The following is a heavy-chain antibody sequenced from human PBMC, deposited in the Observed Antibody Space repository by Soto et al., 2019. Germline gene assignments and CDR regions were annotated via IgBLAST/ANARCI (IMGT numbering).Heavy chain of an antibody. CDR1: GYIFTSYG. CDR3: AGVGSHWYYCLDF. V-gene: IGHV1-18*01. Sequence: QVQLVQSGAEVKKPGASVKVSCKSSGYIFTSYGISWVRQVPGQGLEWMGWISGYNGNTNYAQNLQGRVTMTTDTSTSTAEMELRSLRSNDTAVYYCAGVGSHWYYCLDFWGEGTTVTVSS. J-gene: IGHJ6*04. D-gene: IGHD1-26*01. CDR2: ISGYNGNT.